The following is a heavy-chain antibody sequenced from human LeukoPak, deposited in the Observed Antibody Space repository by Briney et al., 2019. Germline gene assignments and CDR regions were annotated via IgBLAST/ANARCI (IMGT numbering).Heavy chain of an antibody. CDR3: ARSENADNWLPYFDY. CDR2: ITSDVSST. V-gene: IGHV3-74*01. D-gene: IGHD1-1*01. J-gene: IGHJ4*02. Sequence: PGWSLRLSCAASGFTFSSYWMHWVRQAPGKRLVWVSRITSDVSSTSYADSVKGRFTVSRDNAKNTLYLQMNSLRDEDTAVYYCARSENADNWLPYFDYWGQGTLVTVSS. CDR1: GFTFSSYW.